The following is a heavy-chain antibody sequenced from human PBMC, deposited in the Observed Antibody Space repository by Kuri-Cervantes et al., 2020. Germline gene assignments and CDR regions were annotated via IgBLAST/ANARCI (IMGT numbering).Heavy chain of an antibody. CDR3: VRGHYGLDV. J-gene: IGHJ6*02. Sequence: GGSLRLSCTVSGGSISSYSWSWIRQPPGKGLEWVSYISSSGSTIYYADSVKGRFTISRDNAKNSLYLQMNSLTGEDAAIYYCVRGHYGLDVWGQGTTVTVSS. CDR1: GGSISSYS. V-gene: IGHV3-11*01. CDR2: ISSSGSTI. D-gene: IGHD3-10*01.